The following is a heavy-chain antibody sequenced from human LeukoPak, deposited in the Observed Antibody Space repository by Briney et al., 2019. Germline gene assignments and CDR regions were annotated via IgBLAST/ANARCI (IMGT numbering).Heavy chain of an antibody. CDR3: AKDLRVVLIAVAGIDY. V-gene: IGHV3-30*02. CDR2: IRYDGSNK. J-gene: IGHJ4*02. D-gene: IGHD6-19*01. CDR1: GFTFSSYG. Sequence: GGSLRLSCAASGFTFSSYGMHWVRQAPGKGLEWAAFIRYDGSNKYYADSVKGRFTISRDNSKNTLYLQMNSLRAEDTAVYYCAKDLRVVLIAVAGIDYWGQGTLVTVSS.